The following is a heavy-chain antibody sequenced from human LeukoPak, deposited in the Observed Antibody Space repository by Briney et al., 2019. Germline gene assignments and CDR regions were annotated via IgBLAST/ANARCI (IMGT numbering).Heavy chain of an antibody. CDR3: ARGLWVQLWLQSGLGY. J-gene: IGHJ4*02. D-gene: IGHD5-24*01. CDR1: EYTFTSYD. V-gene: IGHV1-8*01. CDR2: MNPNSGNT. Sequence: ASVKVSCKASEYTFTSYDINWVRQATGQGLEWMGWMNPNSGNTGYAQKFQGRVTMTRNTSISTAYMELSSLRSEDTAMYYCARGLWVQLWLQSGLGYWGQGTLVTVSS.